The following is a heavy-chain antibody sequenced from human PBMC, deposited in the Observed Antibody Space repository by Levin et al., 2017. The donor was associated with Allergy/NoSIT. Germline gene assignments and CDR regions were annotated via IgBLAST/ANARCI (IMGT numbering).Heavy chain of an antibody. Sequence: GESLKISCAASGFTFSSYGMHWVRQAPGKGLEWVAVIWYDGSNKYYADSVKGRFTISRDNSKNTLYLQMNSLRAEDTAVYYCASALGDAAMANWGQGTLVTVAS. V-gene: IGHV3-33*01. CDR3: ASALGDAAMAN. CDR2: IWYDGSNK. CDR1: GFTFSSYG. D-gene: IGHD3-16*01. J-gene: IGHJ4*02.